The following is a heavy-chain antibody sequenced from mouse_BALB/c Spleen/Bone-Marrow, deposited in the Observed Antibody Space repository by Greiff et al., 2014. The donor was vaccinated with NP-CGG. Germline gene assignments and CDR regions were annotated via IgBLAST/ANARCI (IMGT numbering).Heavy chain of an antibody. J-gene: IGHJ2*01. D-gene: IGHD1-1*01. CDR3: ANYFYGSHFDY. V-gene: IGHV14-3*02. Sequence: VQLKESGAALVKPGASVKLSCTASGFNIKDTYMHWVKQRPEQGLEWIGRIDPANGNTKYDPKFQGKATITADTSSNTAYLQLSSLTSEDTAVYYCANYFYGSHFDYWGQSTTPPGSS. CDR1: GFNIKDTY. CDR2: IDPANGNT.